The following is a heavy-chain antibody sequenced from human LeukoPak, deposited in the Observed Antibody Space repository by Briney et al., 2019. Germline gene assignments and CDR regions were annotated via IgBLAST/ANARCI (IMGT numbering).Heavy chain of an antibody. V-gene: IGHV3-11*04. CDR3: ATLPYYYDSSGSYYFDY. Sequence: GGSLRLSCAASGFTFSDYYMSWIRQAPGKGLEWVSYISSSGSTIYYADSVKGRFTISRDNSKNTLYRQMNSLRVEDTAVYYCATLPYYYDSSGSYYFDYWGQGTLVTVSS. J-gene: IGHJ4*02. CDR1: GFTFSDYY. CDR2: ISSSGSTI. D-gene: IGHD3-22*01.